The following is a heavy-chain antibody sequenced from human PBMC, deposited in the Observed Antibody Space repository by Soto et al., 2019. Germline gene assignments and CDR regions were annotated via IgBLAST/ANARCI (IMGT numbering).Heavy chain of an antibody. J-gene: IGHJ6*02. V-gene: IGHV1-18*01. CDR2: ISAYNGNT. CDR3: GRGAFCGGAPVRGDMAV. CDR1: AYTFISHI. Sequence: ASVKVSCKCSAYTFISHILTWVRQAPGPGLEWIGRISAYNGNTNYAQKFHGRVTMTTDTSESTAYMELSRVTSDEAAVYHCGRGAFCGGAPVRGDMAVWG. D-gene: IGHD2-21*01.